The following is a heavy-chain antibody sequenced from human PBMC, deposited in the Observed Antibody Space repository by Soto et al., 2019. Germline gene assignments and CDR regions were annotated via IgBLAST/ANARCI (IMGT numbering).Heavy chain of an antibody. CDR1: GFTFSSSA. CDR3: AKEGLYDSSGSPPRGFDY. D-gene: IGHD3-22*01. Sequence: GGSLRLSCSASGFTFSSSAMSWVRQAPGKGLEWVSAISGSGGSTYYADSVKGRFTISRDNSKNTLYLQMNSLRAEDTAVYYCAKEGLYDSSGSPPRGFDYWGHGTLCTVSS. CDR2: ISGSGGST. J-gene: IGHJ4*01. V-gene: IGHV3-23*01.